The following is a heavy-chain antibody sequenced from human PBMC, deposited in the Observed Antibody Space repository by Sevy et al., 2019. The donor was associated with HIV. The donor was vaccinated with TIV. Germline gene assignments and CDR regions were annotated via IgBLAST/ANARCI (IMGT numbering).Heavy chain of an antibody. Sequence: SETLSLTCTVSGGSISSSSYYWGWIRQPPGKGLEWIGSIYYSGSTYYNPSLKSRVTISVDTSKNQFSLKLSSVTAADTAMYYCARPTIEDAGCGGDCYDAHFQHWGQGTLVTVSS. CDR1: GGSISSSSYY. V-gene: IGHV4-39*01. CDR3: ARPTIEDAGCGGDCYDAHFQH. D-gene: IGHD2-21*02. CDR2: IYYSGST. J-gene: IGHJ1*01.